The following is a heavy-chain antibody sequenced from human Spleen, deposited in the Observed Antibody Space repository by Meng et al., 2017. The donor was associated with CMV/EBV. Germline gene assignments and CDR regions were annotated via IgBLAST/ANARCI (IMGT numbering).Heavy chain of an antibody. CDR3: AHRPEQYYYDGSGYYYDY. Sequence: LSTTGVGVGWIRQPPGKALEWLAVIYWNDDKGYSPSLESRLTITKDTSKNQVVLTMTNMDPVDTATYFCAHRPEQYYYDGSGYYYDYWGQGTLVTVSS. CDR1: LSTTGVG. J-gene: IGHJ4*02. D-gene: IGHD3-22*01. V-gene: IGHV2-5*01. CDR2: IYWNDDK.